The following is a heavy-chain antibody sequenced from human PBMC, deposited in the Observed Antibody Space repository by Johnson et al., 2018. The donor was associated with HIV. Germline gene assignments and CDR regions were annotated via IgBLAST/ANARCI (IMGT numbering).Heavy chain of an antibody. Sequence: EVQLVESGGGVLRRGGSLRLSCEGFGFIFDDYDLSWVRQAPGKGLEWVSGINWNGVSTAYADSVKGRCTISRDNGKNSLYLQMNTVRAEDTAVYYCARVLEQLDAFDIWGQGTMVTVSS. D-gene: IGHD2-2*01. CDR1: GFIFDDYD. CDR2: INWNGVST. V-gene: IGHV3-20*04. J-gene: IGHJ3*02. CDR3: ARVLEQLDAFDI.